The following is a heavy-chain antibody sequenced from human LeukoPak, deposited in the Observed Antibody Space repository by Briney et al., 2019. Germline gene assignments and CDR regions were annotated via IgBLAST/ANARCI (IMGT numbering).Heavy chain of an antibody. CDR3: AKDIGPQVGIDWYFDL. D-gene: IGHD2-21*01. J-gene: IGHJ2*01. Sequence: GGSLRLSCAASGFTFNAFAMHWVRQLPGKGLEWVSGINGNSAAIGYAASVKGRFTISRDNAENSLYLQMNSLRPGDMGLYYCAKDIGPQVGIDWYFDLWGRGTLVTVSS. CDR1: GFTFNAFA. V-gene: IGHV3-9*03. CDR2: INGNSAAI.